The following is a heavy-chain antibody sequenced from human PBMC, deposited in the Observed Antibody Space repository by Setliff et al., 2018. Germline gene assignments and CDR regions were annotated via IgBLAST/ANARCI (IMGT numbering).Heavy chain of an antibody. D-gene: IGHD3-22*01. CDR1: GYTFTGYY. J-gene: IGHJ5*02. V-gene: IGHV1-2*04. CDR2: INPNSGGT. CDR3: ARGPYNIYDRSGYGFTNWFDP. Sequence: ASVKVSCKASGYTFTGYYMHWVRQAPGQGLEWMGWINPNSGGTNYAQKFQGWVTMTRDTSISTAYMELRSLRSDDTAVYYCARGPYNIYDRSGYGFTNWFDPWGQGILVTVSS.